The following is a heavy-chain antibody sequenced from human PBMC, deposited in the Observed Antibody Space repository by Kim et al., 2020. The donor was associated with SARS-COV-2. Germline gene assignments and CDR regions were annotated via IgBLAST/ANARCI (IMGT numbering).Heavy chain of an antibody. V-gene: IGHV4-59*13. CDR3: AKLNSSHIEEFDL. CDR1: GGPISSYY. J-gene: IGHJ5*02. D-gene: IGHD1-1*01. CDR2: VYNSGNT. Sequence: SETLSLTCTVSGGPISSYYWSWIRQPPGKGLEWIGYVYNSGNTKYNPSPTSRVTITLDTPKNQFSLKLSSVTAADTAVYYCAKLNSSHIEEFDLWVQGTL.